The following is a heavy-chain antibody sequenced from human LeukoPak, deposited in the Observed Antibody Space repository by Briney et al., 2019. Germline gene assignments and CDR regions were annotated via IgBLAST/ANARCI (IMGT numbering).Heavy chain of an antibody. D-gene: IGHD2-15*01. J-gene: IGHJ4*02. Sequence: TSETLSLTCTVSGGSISSYYWSWIRQPPGKGLEWTGYIYYSGSTNYNPSLKSRVTISVDTSKNQFSLKLSSVTAADTAVYYCARDADSHGRDYWGQGTLVTVSS. V-gene: IGHV4-59*01. CDR3: ARDADSHGRDY. CDR2: IYYSGST. CDR1: GGSISSYY.